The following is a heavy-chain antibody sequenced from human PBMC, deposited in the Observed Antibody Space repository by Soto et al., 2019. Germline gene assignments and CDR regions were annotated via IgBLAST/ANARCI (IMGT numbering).Heavy chain of an antibody. Sequence: EVQLVESGGGLVKPGGSLRLSCAASGFTFSNALMTWVRQAPGKGLEWVGRVKSKSDGGTTDYAAPVKGRFTISRDDSENNLYLQMNSLKAEYTGMYYCTTGSTGMDYWGQGTLVIVSS. CDR2: VKSKSDGGTT. V-gene: IGHV3-15*01. CDR3: TTGSTGMDY. CDR1: GFTFSNAL. J-gene: IGHJ4*02. D-gene: IGHD3-10*01.